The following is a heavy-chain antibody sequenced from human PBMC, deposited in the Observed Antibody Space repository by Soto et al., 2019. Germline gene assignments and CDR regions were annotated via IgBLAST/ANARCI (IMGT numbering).Heavy chain of an antibody. CDR2: ISSSGSTI. V-gene: IGHV3-48*03. CDR3: ARGLRLGYCSSTSCYAPMDV. D-gene: IGHD2-2*01. J-gene: IGHJ6*02. Sequence: GGSLRLSCAASGFTFSSYEMNWVRQAPGKGLEWVSYISSSGSTIYYADSVKGRFTISRDNAKNSLYLQMNSLRAEDTAVYYCARGLRLGYCSSTSCYAPMDVWGQGTTVTVSS. CDR1: GFTFSSYE.